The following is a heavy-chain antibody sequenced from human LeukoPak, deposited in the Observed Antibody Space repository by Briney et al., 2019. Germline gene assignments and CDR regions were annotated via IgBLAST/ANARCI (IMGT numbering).Heavy chain of an antibody. V-gene: IGHV3-23*01. CDR1: GFTFSSYA. J-gene: IGHJ6*02. CDR3: AKEFVAVAGTGYYYGMDV. Sequence: PGGSLRLSCAASGFTFSSYAMSWVRQAPGKGLEWVSDVSGTGGSTYYADSVKGRFTISRDNSKNTLYLQMNSLRAEDTAVYYCAKEFVAVAGTGYYYGMDVWGQGTTVTVSS. D-gene: IGHD6-19*01. CDR2: VSGTGGST.